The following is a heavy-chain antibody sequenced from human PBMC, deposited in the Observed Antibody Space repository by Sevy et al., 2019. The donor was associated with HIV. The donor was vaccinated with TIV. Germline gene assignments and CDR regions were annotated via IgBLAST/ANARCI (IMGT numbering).Heavy chain of an antibody. J-gene: IGHJ4*02. CDR3: ARVGIVVVVAAANFDY. V-gene: IGHV3-7*01. CDR1: GFTFSSYW. CDR2: IKQDGREK. D-gene: IGHD2-15*01. Sequence: GGSLRLSCAASGFTFSSYWMSWVRQALGKGLEWVANIKQDGREKYNVVSVKGRFTISRDNAKNSLYLQMNSLRAEDTAVYYCARVGIVVVVAAANFDYWGQGTLVTVSS.